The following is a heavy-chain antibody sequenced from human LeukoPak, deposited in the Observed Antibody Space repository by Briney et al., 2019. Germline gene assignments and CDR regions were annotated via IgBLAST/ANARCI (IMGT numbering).Heavy chain of an antibody. V-gene: IGHV7-4-1*02. CDR1: GYTFSGSD. D-gene: IGHD3-9*01. CDR3: ARGDWVA. Sequence: ASVKVSCKASGYTFSGSDMNWVRQAPGQGLEWMGWININTGNPTYVQHFTGRFVFSLDTSVSTAYLEISSLKAEDTAVYYCARGDWVAWGQGTLVTVSS. CDR2: ININTGNP. J-gene: IGHJ4*02.